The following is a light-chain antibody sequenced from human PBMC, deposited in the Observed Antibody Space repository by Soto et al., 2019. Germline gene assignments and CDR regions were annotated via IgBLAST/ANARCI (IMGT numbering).Light chain of an antibody. Sequence: QSALTQPRSVSGSPGQSVTISCTGTSSDVGGYEYVSWYQQHPGKAPKLMIYHVTYRPSGVSNRYSGSKSGNSASLTISGLQADDEADYYCCSLTTSHTYVFGSGTQLTVL. V-gene: IGLV2-11*01. CDR1: SSDVGGYEY. CDR2: HVT. CDR3: CSLTTSHTYV. J-gene: IGLJ7*01.